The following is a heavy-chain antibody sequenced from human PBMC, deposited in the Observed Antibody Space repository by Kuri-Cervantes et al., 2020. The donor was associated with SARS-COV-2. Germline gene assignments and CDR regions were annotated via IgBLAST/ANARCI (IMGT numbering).Heavy chain of an antibody. V-gene: IGHV3-33*08. J-gene: IGHJ6*03. CDR1: GFSLTNYA. D-gene: IGHD3-10*01. Sequence: GSLRLSCGASGFSLTNYAIHWVRQAPGKGLEWVSVIWYDGKNEYYAGSVKGRFNISRDTSKNTVSLHMNSLRAEDTAIYYCATGAANSYMDVWGRGTTVTVSS. CDR3: ATGAANSYMDV. CDR2: IWYDGKNE.